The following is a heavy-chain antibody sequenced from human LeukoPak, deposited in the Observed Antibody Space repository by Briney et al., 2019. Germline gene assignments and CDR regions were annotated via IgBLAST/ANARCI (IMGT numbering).Heavy chain of an antibody. D-gene: IGHD6-19*01. CDR1: GYTFTGYY. V-gene: IGHV1-2*02. J-gene: IGHJ4*02. Sequence: GAAVKVSCKASGYTFTGYYMHWVRQAPGQGLEWMGWINPNSGGTNYAQKFQGRVTMTRDTSISTAYMELSRLRSDDTAVYYCAREGEIAVADPPHPYDYWGQGTLVTVSS. CDR2: INPNSGGT. CDR3: AREGEIAVADPPHPYDY.